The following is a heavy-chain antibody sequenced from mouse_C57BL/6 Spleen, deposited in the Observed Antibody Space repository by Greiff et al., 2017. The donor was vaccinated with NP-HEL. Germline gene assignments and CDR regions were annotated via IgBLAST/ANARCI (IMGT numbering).Heavy chain of an antibody. D-gene: IGHD2-1*01. CDR3: TSLYYRYAMDY. CDR1: GYTFTDYE. CDR2: IDPETGGT. Sequence: VQLQQSGAELVRPGASVTLSCKASGYTFTDYEMHWVKQTPVPGLEWIGAIDPETGGTAYNQKFKGKAILTADKSSSTAYMELRSLTSEDSAVYYCTSLYYRYAMDYWGQGTSVTVSS. J-gene: IGHJ4*01. V-gene: IGHV1-15*01.